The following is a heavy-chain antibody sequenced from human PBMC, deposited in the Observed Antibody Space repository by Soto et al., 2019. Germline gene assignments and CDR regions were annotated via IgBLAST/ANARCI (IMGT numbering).Heavy chain of an antibody. CDR3: AKDKYYHDRSGYYVLDQ. Sequence: PGGSLRLSSAASGFTFSSYGMHWVRQDPGKGLEWVAVISFDGNNKQYADSVQGRFTISRDNSENTVYLQMSSLRGEDTALYYCAKDKYYHDRSGYYVLDQWGQGS. CDR2: ISFDGNNK. J-gene: IGHJ4*02. D-gene: IGHD3-22*01. V-gene: IGHV3-30*18. CDR1: GFTFSSYG.